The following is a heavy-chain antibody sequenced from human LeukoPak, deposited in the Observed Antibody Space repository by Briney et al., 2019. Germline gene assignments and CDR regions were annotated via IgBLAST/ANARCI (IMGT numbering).Heavy chain of an antibody. CDR1: GGSISSGGYW. V-gene: IGHV4-31*03. CDR3: ARDRHDSSGIHTLDY. D-gene: IGHD3-22*01. CDR2: IYYSGST. Sequence: TLSLTCSVSGGSISSGGYWWTWIRQHPVKGLEWIGYIYYSGSTSYSPSLKSRVTISVDTSKNQFSLKLNSVTAADTAVYYCARDRHDSSGIHTLDYWGQGTLVTVSS. J-gene: IGHJ4*02.